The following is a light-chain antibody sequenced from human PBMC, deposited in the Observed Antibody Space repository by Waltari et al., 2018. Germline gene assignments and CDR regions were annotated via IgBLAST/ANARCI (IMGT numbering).Light chain of an antibody. Sequence: EIVLTQSPGTLSLSPGERATLSCRTSQRLTKNYLAWYHQKPGQAPRLLIYGASSRAAGIPDRFSGSGSGTDFTLTISRLEPEDFAVYYCQQYGSSVLYTFGQGTKLEIK. CDR3: QQYGSSVLYT. V-gene: IGKV3-20*01. J-gene: IGKJ2*01. CDR2: GAS. CDR1: QRLTKNY.